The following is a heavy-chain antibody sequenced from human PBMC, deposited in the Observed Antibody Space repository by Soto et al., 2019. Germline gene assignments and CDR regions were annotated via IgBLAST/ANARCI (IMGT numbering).Heavy chain of an antibody. V-gene: IGHV3-33*01. D-gene: IGHD6-13*01. CDR2: IWYDGSNK. CDR3: ARGKGSSWAYYYYGMDV. CDR1: GFTFSSYG. J-gene: IGHJ6*02. Sequence: QVPLVESGGGVVQPGRSLRLSCAASGFTFSSYGMHWVRQAPGKGLEWVAVIWYDGSNKYYADSVKGRFTISRDNSKNTLYLQMNSLRAEDTAVYYCARGKGSSWAYYYYGMDVWGQGTTVTVSS.